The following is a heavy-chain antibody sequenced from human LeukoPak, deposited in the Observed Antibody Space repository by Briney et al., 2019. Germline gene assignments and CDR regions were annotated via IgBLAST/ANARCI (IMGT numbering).Heavy chain of an antibody. CDR2: SHDSGST. V-gene: IGHV4-59*11. CDR1: GGSISGHY. CDR3: ARGGWYEDY. D-gene: IGHD6-19*01. J-gene: IGHJ4*02. Sequence: SENLSLTCTVSGGSISGHYWSWIRQPPGKGLEWIGYSHDSGSTNYNASLTSRVTLSVDTSKNQFSLKLTSVTAADTAVYYCARGGWYEDYWGQGTLVTVSS.